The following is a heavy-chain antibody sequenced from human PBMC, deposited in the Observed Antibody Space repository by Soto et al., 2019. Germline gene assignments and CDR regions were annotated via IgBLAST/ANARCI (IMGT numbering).Heavy chain of an antibody. CDR2: IYWDDDK. CDR1: GFSLSTHGVG. J-gene: IGHJ5*01. V-gene: IGHV2-5*02. Sequence: QITLKESGPTLVKPTQTLTLTCTFSGFSLSTHGVGVGWVRQPAGKALEWLALIYWDDDKRYSASLNSRLTITKDTSKNLVVLTMTTMDPVDTATYYCAHAMLYCTGGSCSTWFDSWGQGTLVTVSS. CDR3: AHAMLYCTGGSCSTWFDS. D-gene: IGHD2-15*01.